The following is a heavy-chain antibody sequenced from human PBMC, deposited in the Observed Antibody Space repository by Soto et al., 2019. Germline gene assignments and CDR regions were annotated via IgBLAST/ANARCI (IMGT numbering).Heavy chain of an antibody. J-gene: IGHJ5*02. V-gene: IGHV1-3*01. Sequence: QVQLVQSGAEVKKPGASVKVSCKASGYTFTSYAMHWVRQAPGQRLEWMGWINAGNGNTKYSQKFQGRVTITRDTSASTAYMELSRLRSEDTAVYYCARGLSSGWYFPWGQGTLVTVSS. D-gene: IGHD6-19*01. CDR1: GYTFTSYA. CDR2: INAGNGNT. CDR3: ARGLSSGWYFP.